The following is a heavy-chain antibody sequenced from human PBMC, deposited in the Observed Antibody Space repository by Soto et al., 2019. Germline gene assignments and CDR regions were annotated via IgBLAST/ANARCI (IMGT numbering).Heavy chain of an antibody. Sequence: EVQLVESGGGLVQPGGSLRLSCAAFGFTFSAHYMDWVRQAPGKGLEWVGRIRNKANSYTTESAASVKGRFTISRDESNNSLVLQMNSLKTEDTAVYYCSRAGILTTPYYFDYWGQGTLVTVS. V-gene: IGHV3-72*01. CDR2: IRNKANSYTT. CDR1: GFTFSAHY. D-gene: IGHD3-22*01. CDR3: SRAGILTTPYYFDY. J-gene: IGHJ4*01.